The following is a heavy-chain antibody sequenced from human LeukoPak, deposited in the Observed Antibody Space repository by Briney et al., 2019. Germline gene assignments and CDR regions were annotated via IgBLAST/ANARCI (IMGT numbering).Heavy chain of an antibody. D-gene: IGHD2-2*01. J-gene: IGHJ5*02. CDR2: INHSGST. CDR1: GGSISSYY. Sequence: SETLSLTCTVSGGSISSYYWSWIRQPPGKGLEWIGEINHSGSTNYNPSLKSRVTISVDTSKNQFSLKLSSVTAADTAVYYCARAPDCSSTSCWSSWFDPWGQGTLVTVSS. CDR3: ARAPDCSSTSCWSSWFDP. V-gene: IGHV4-34*01.